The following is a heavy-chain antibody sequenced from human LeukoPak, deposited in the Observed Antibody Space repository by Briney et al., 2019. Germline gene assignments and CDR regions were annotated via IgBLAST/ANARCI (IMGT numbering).Heavy chain of an antibody. CDR1: GFTFSSYA. CDR2: ISGSGGST. V-gene: IGHV3-23*01. Sequence: GGSLRLSCAASGFTFSSYAMSWVRQAPGKGLEWVSAISGSGGSTYYADSVKGRFTISRDNSKNTLYLQMNSLRAEDTAVYYRAKDDYYDSSGYPNTFDYWGQGTLVTVSS. J-gene: IGHJ4*02. D-gene: IGHD3-22*01. CDR3: AKDDYYDSSGYPNTFDY.